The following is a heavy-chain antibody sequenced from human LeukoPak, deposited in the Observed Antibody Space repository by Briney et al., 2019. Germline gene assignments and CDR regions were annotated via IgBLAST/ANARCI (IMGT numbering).Heavy chain of an antibody. CDR2: ISYNGANI. J-gene: IGHJ4*02. CDR3: ANGLYSGSGSQPPFDY. D-gene: IGHD3-10*01. V-gene: IGHV3-30*18. Sequence: GGSLRLSFAASGLTLSYYGMHWVRQAPGQGLEWVAGISYNGANIYYVDSVKGRFTISRDNSKNTLYLQMNSLRAEDTATYYCANGLYSGSGSQPPFDYWGQGTLVTVSS. CDR1: GLTLSYYG.